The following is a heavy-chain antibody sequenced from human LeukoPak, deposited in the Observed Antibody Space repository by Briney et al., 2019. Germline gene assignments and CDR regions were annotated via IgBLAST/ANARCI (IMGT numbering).Heavy chain of an antibody. CDR3: ARQVASGGTYSYYGIDV. CDR2: INHSGST. J-gene: IGHJ6*02. D-gene: IGHD6-13*01. CDR1: GGSFSVYY. V-gene: IGHV4-34*01. Sequence: SETLSLTCAVHGGSFSVYYWSWIRQPPGKGLEWIGEINHSGSTKYNPSLKSRVTISVDTSKKQFSLKLSSVTAADTAVYYCARQVASGGTYSYYGIDVWGQGTTVTVSS.